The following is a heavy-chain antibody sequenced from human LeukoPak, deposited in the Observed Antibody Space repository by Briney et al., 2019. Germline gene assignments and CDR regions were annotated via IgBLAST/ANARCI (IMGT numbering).Heavy chain of an antibody. D-gene: IGHD1-26*01. V-gene: IGHV3-21*01. CDR1: GFTFSSYS. J-gene: IGHJ3*02. CDR2: ISSSSSYI. Sequence: GGSLRLSCAASGFTFSSYSMIWVRQAPGKGLEWVSSISSSSSYIYYADSVKGRFTISRDNAKNSLYLQMNSLRAEDTAVYYCARDGSYSWAFDIWGQGTMVTVSS. CDR3: ARDGSYSWAFDI.